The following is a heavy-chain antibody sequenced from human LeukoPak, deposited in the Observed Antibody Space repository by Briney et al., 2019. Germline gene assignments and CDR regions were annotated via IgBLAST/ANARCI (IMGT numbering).Heavy chain of an antibody. J-gene: IGHJ2*01. D-gene: IGHD2-21*02. CDR2: IKEDGSDK. CDR1: AFTFSSYW. CDR3: TRWTDWYFDL. V-gene: IGHV3-7*01. Sequence: GGSLRLSCAASAFTFSSYWMSWVRQAPGKGLEWVANIKEDGSDKNYVDSAKGRFTISRDNAKNTLYLQMNSLRAADTAVYYCTRWTDWYFDLWGRGTLVTVSS.